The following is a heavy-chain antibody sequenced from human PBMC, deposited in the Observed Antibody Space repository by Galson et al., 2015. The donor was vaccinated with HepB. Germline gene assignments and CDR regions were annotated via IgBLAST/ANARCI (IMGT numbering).Heavy chain of an antibody. CDR2: ISFSGKYT. CDR1: GFTFNNYP. V-gene: IGHV3-30*04. CDR3: ARARGAGAGDYENWYFDL. J-gene: IGHJ2*01. Sequence: SLRLSCAVSGFTFNNYPMHWVRQAPGKGLEWVTVISFSGKYTNYADSGKGRFTISRDNSKNTLFLQMNSLRPEDTAVYYCARARGAGAGDYENWYFDLWGRGTLVTVSS. D-gene: IGHD4-17*01.